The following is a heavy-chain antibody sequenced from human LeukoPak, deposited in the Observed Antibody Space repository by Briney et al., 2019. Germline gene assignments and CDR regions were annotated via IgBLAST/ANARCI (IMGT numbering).Heavy chain of an antibody. V-gene: IGHV4-59*01. CDR1: GGSLSSYY. Sequence: SETLSLTCTVSGGSLSSYYWSWLRQPPGKGLEWIGYIYYSGSTNYNPSLKSRVTISVDTSKNQFSLKLSSVTAADTAVYYCARSVSGDRPMDYWGQGTLVTVSS. CDR3: ARSVSGDRPMDY. D-gene: IGHD3-22*01. J-gene: IGHJ4*02. CDR2: IYYSGST.